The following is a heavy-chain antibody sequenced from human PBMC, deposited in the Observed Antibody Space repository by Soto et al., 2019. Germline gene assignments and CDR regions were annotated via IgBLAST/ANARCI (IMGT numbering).Heavy chain of an antibody. CDR2: ISPTGAYT. V-gene: IGHV3-23*01. D-gene: IGHD2-8*01. J-gene: IGHJ4*02. CDR1: GFAFSNSD. CDR3: AKSHTNPIHYLDY. Sequence: GGSLRLSCAASGFAFSNSDMNWVRQAPGKGLEWVSVISPTGAYTFYADSMKGRFTISRDNSESTLYLQMNSLRAEDTAVYYCAKSHTNPIHYLDYWGQGTLVTVSS.